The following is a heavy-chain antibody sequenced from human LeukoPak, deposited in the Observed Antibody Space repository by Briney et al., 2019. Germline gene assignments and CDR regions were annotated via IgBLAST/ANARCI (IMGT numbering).Heavy chain of an antibody. J-gene: IGHJ4*02. CDR3: ARGSPPRRNYDSRGYYSYYFDY. CDR1: GGSISSYY. D-gene: IGHD3-22*01. Sequence: SSETLSLTCTVSGGSISSYYWSWIRQPPGKGLEWIGYIYYSGSTNYNPSLKSRVTISVDTSKNQFSLKLSSVTAADTAVYYCARGSPPRRNYDSRGYYSYYFDYWGQGTLVTVSS. V-gene: IGHV4-59*01. CDR2: IYYSGST.